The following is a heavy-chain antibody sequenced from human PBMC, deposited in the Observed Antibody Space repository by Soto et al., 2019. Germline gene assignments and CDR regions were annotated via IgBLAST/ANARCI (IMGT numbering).Heavy chain of an antibody. V-gene: IGHV1-3*01. CDR3: ARDWTHYDSSGPGDY. Sequence: VKVSCQAYNYMFTICPMHWVRQAPGQGLEWMGWINAGNGDTKYSQKFQGRVTITRDTSAITAYMELSSLRSEDTAVYYCARDWTHYDSSGPGDYWGQGTLVPVSS. D-gene: IGHD3-22*01. CDR1: NYMFTICP. J-gene: IGHJ4*02. CDR2: INAGNGDT.